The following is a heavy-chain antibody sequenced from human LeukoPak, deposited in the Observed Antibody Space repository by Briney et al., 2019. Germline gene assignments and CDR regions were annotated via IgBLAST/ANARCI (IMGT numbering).Heavy chain of an antibody. J-gene: IGHJ3*02. CDR2: IYTSGST. V-gene: IGHV4-4*07. CDR1: GGSISSYY. Sequence: SETLSLTCTVSGGSISSYYWSWIRQPPGKGLEWIGRIYTSGSTNYNPSLKSRVTMSVDTSKNQFSLKLSSVTAADTAVYYCARDYCGGDCYSRGNRPRGAFDIWGQGTMVTVSS. CDR3: ARDYCGGDCYSRGNRPRGAFDI. D-gene: IGHD2-21*02.